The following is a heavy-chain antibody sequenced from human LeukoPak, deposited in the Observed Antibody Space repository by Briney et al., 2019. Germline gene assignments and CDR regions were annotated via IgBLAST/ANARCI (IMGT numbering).Heavy chain of an antibody. D-gene: IGHD6-13*01. J-gene: IGHJ4*02. CDR2: ISGSGGST. CDR1: GFTFSSYA. CDR3: AKGSRSWYTRGGSNLDY. V-gene: IGHV3-23*01. Sequence: GGSLRLSCAASGFTFSSYAMSWVRQAPGKGLEWVSAISGSGGSTYYADSVKGRFTISRDNSKNTLYLQMSSLRAEDTAVYYCAKGSRSWYTRGGSNLDYWGQGTLVTVSS.